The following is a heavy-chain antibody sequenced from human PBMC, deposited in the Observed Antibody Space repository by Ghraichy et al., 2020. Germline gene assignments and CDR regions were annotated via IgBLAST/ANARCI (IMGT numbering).Heavy chain of an antibody. CDR3: ALSSSWPPFDY. D-gene: IGHD6-13*01. V-gene: IGHV4-34*01. J-gene: IGHJ4*02. CDR1: GGSFSGYY. Sequence: SETLSLTCAVYGGSFSGYYWSWIRQPPGKGLEWIGEINHSGSTNYNPSLKSRVTISVDTSKNQFSLKLSSVTAADTAVYYCALSSSWPPFDYWGQGTLVTVSS. CDR2: INHSGST.